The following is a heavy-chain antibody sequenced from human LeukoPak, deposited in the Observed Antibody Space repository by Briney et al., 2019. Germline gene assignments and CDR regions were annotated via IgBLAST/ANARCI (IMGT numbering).Heavy chain of an antibody. CDR1: GYSISSYY. D-gene: IGHD1-26*01. V-gene: IGHV4-4*07. CDR2: IYTSGST. Sequence: TSETLSLTCAVSGYSISSYYWSWIRQPAGKGLEWIGRIYTSGSTNYNPSCKSRVTMSVDTSNNQFSLKLSSVTAADTAVYYCARASGSYEDYWGQGTLVTVSS. CDR3: ARASGSYEDY. J-gene: IGHJ4*02.